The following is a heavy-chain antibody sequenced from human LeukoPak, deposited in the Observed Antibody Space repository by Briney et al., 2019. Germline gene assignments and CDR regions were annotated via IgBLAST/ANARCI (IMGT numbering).Heavy chain of an antibody. CDR3: ARVRSGYYHDAFDI. V-gene: IGHV3-20*04. CDR1: GFTFDDYG. Sequence: GGSLRLSCAASGFTFDDYGMSWVRQAPGKGLEWVSGINWNGGSTGYVDSVKGRFTISRDNAKNSLHLQMNSLRVEDTAVYYCARVRSGYYHDAFDIWGQGTMVTVSS. J-gene: IGHJ3*02. D-gene: IGHD3-22*01. CDR2: INWNGGST.